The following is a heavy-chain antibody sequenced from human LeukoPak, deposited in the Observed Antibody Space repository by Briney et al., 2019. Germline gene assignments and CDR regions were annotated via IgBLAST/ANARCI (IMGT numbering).Heavy chain of an antibody. CDR3: ARERGELLSEWDY. CDR1: GFTFSDYY. J-gene: IGHJ4*02. CDR2: ISSSGSTI. V-gene: IGHV3-11*01. D-gene: IGHD3-10*01. Sequence: GGSLRLSCAASGFTFSDYYMSWIRQTPGKGLEWVSYISSSGSTIYYADSVKGRFTISRDNAKNSLYLQMNSLRAEDTAVYYCARERGELLSEWDYWGQGTLVTVSS.